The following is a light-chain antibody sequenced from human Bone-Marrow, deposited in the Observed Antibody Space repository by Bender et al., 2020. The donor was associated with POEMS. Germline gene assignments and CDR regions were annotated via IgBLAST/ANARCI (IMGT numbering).Light chain of an antibody. CDR3: QVWDSSSDQYV. CDR1: SIGRQS. V-gene: IGLV3-21*02. CDR2: DDS. Sequence: SYVLTQPPSVSVAPGQTATITCGGDSIGRQSVHWYQQKPGQAPVLVVSDDSDRPSGTPERFSGSDSGSTATLTIRSVEAGDEADYYCQVWDSSSDQYVFGPGTTVTVL. J-gene: IGLJ1*01.